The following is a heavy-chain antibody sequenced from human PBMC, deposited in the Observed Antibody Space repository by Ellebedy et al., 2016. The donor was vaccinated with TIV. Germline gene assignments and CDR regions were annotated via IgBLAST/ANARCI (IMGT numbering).Heavy chain of an antibody. J-gene: IGHJ4*02. CDR1: GGSISSYF. V-gene: IGHV4-59*01. CDR3: ARHGGSGQQLFRLDY. Sequence: GSLRLSXTVSGGSISSYFWSWIRQPPGKGLEWIGHIYSSGSTKYNPSLMSRVTMSVDTSKNQFSLKLSSVTAADTAVYHCARHGGSGQQLFRLDYWGQGTLVNVSS. D-gene: IGHD6-13*01. CDR2: IYSSGST.